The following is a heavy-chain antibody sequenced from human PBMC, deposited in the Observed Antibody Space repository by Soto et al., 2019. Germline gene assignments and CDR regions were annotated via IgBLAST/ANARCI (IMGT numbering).Heavy chain of an antibody. D-gene: IGHD2-2*01. CDR1: GYSFTSYW. CDR3: ARHAVHDSIVGGPAAIRYYYGTEV. Sequence: GESLKISCKGSGYSFTSYWISWVRHMPGKGLEWMGRIDPSDSYTNYSPSFQGHATISPDTSISTAYLQWRSLKAWDAAMYYCARHAVHDSIVGGPAAIRYYYGTEVWGQGTTVTVS. J-gene: IGHJ6*02. CDR2: IDPSDSYT. V-gene: IGHV5-10-1*01.